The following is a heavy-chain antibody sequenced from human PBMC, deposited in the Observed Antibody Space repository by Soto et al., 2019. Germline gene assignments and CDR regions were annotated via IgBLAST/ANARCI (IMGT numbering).Heavy chain of an antibody. CDR3: ARFRDGIAVAGSLYYYYGMDV. J-gene: IGHJ6*02. D-gene: IGHD6-19*01. CDR1: GYSFTSYW. V-gene: IGHV5-51*01. Sequence: PGESLKISCKGSGYSFTSYWIGWVRQMPGKGLEWMGIIYPGDSDTRYSPSFQGQVTISADKSISTAYLQWSSLKASDTAMYYCARFRDGIAVAGSLYYYYGMDVWGQGTTVTVSS. CDR2: IYPGDSDT.